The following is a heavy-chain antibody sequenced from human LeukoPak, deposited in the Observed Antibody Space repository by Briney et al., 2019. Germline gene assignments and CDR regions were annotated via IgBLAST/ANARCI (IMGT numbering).Heavy chain of an antibody. CDR2: ISSNGGST. CDR1: GFTFSSYA. J-gene: IGHJ3*02. D-gene: IGHD4-17*01. V-gene: IGHV3-64*01. Sequence: GGSLRLSCAASGFTFSSYAMHWVRQAPGKGLEYVSAISSNGGSTYYANSVKGRFTISRDNSENTLYLQMGSLRAEDMAVYYCARDRVPYGYDALDMWGQGTKVTVSS. CDR3: ARDRVPYGYDALDM.